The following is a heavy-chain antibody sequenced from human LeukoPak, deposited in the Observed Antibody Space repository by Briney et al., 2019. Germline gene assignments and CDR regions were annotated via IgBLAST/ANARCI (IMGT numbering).Heavy chain of an antibody. CDR2: IIPIFGTA. J-gene: IGHJ6*03. D-gene: IGHD3-3*01. CDR3: ARGDDFWSGGGWYYSYMDV. V-gene: IGHV1-69*13. CDR1: GGTFSSYA. Sequence: AVKVSCKASGGTFSSYAISWVRQAPGQGRECMGGIIPIFGTANYAQKFQGRVTITADESTSTAYMELSSLRSEDTAVYYCARGDDFWSGGGWYYSYMDVWGKGTTVTVSS.